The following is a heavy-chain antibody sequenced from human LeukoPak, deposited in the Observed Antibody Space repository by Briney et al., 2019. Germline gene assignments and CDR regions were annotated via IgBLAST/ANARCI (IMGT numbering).Heavy chain of an antibody. J-gene: IGHJ4*02. CDR3: ARGRYDFWSGYHYSYFDY. D-gene: IGHD3-3*01. CDR1: GYTFTGYY. Sequence: ASVKVSCKASGYTFTGYYMHWVRQAPGQGLEWMGWINPNSGGTNYAQKFQGRVTMTRDTSISTAYMELSRLRSDDTAVYYCARGRYDFWSGYHYSYFDYWGQGTLVTVSS. V-gene: IGHV1-2*02. CDR2: INPNSGGT.